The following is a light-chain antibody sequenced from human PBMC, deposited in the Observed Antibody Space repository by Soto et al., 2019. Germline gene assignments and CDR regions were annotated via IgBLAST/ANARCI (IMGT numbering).Light chain of an antibody. V-gene: IGKV3-11*01. CDR2: DAS. J-gene: IGKJ4*01. Sequence: EIVLTQSPVTLSLSPGERATLSCRASHSVSSDLLWFQQKPGQSPRLLISDASNRATGIPARFSGSGSGTAFNLTISRLEPEDFAVYYCQQRYKWPLTFGGGTRVQIK. CDR3: QQRYKWPLT. CDR1: HSVSSD.